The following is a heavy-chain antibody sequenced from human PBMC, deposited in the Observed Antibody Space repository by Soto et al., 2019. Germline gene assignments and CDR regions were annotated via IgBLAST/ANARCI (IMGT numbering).Heavy chain of an antibody. D-gene: IGHD2-15*01. V-gene: IGHV3-49*03. CDR1: GFTFGDYA. CDR3: SRAGVVVVAATYDP. J-gene: IGHJ5*02. Sequence: PGGSLRLSCTASGFTFGDYAMSWFRQAPGKGLEWVGFIRSKGYGGTTEYAASVKGKISISRDDSKSIAYLQMNSLKTEDTAVYYCSRAGVVVVAATYDPWGQGTLVTVSS. CDR2: IRSKGYGGTT.